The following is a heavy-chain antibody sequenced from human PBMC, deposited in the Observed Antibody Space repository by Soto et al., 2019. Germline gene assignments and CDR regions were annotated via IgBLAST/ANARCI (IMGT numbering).Heavy chain of an antibody. CDR3: AKDVHGGSVVAAAHY. D-gene: IGHD2-15*01. Sequence: GGSLSLSCTASGVHFSSYCMHWVRQAPGKGLEWVAVISNDGSNKYYADSVKGRFTISRDNSNNMLDLQMNSLRVEDTAVYYCAKDVHGGSVVAAAHYWGQGTLVTVSS. J-gene: IGHJ4*02. V-gene: IGHV3-30*18. CDR2: ISNDGSNK. CDR1: GVHFSSYC.